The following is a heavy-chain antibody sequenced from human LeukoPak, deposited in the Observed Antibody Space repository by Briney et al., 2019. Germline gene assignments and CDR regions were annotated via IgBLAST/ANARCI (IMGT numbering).Heavy chain of an antibody. CDR2: FYTSGSA. D-gene: IGHD2-2*01. V-gene: IGHV4-4*07. CDR1: GYSISSSY. CDR3: ARGGGASPSDY. Sequence: SETLSLTCTVSGYSISSSYWSWIRQPAGKGLEWIGRFYTSGSANYNPSLKSRVSMSVDTSKNQLSLKLTSVTAADTAVYYCARGGGASPSDYWGQGILVTVSS. J-gene: IGHJ4*02.